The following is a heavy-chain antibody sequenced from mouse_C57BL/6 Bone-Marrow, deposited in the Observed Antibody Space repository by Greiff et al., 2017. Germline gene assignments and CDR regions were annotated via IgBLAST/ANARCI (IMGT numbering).Heavy chain of an antibody. CDR2: INPNNGGT. J-gene: IGHJ2*01. CDR1: GYTFTDYN. Sequence: EVMLVESGPELVKPGASVKIPCKASGYTFTDYNMDWVKQSHGKSLEWIGDINPNNGGTIYNQKFKGKATLTVDKSSSTAYMELRSLTSEDTAVYSCARGVRGSSIYYFDYWGQGTTLTVSS. V-gene: IGHV1-18*01. CDR3: ARGVRGSSIYYFDY. D-gene: IGHD1-1*01.